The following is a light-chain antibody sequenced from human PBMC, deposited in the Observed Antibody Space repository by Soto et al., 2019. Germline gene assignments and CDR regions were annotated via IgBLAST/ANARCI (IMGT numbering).Light chain of an antibody. CDR1: QGISSA. CDR3: QQFNSYPL. CDR2: DAS. Sequence: AIQLTESPSSLSASVGDRVTITCRASQGISSALAWYQQKPGKAPKLLIYDASSLESGVPSRFSGSGSGTDFTLTISSLQPEDFATYYCQQFNSYPLFGGGTKVDIK. V-gene: IGKV1-13*02. J-gene: IGKJ4*01.